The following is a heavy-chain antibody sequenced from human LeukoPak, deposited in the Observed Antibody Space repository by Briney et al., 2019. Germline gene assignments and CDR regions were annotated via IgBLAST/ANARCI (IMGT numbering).Heavy chain of an antibody. CDR1: GFTFSSYS. V-gene: IGHV3-21*01. CDR2: ISSSSSYI. D-gene: IGHD3-22*01. J-gene: IGHJ4*02. Sequence: PGGSLRLSXAASGFTFSSYSMNWVRQAPGKGLEWVSSISSSSSYIYYADSVKGRFTISRDNAKNSLYLQMNSLRAEDTAVYYCARDPYYYDSSGYPRGGQGTLVTVSS. CDR3: ARDPYYYDSSGYPR.